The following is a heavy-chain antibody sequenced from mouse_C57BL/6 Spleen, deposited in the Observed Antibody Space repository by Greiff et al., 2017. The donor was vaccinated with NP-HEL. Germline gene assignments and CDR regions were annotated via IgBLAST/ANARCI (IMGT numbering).Heavy chain of an antibody. V-gene: IGHV2-5*01. J-gene: IGHJ4*01. D-gene: IGHD2-10*01. Sequence: VQLQESGPGLVQPSQSLSITCTVSGFSLTSYGVHWVRQSPGKGLEWLGVIWRGGSTDYNAAFMSRLSITKDNSKSQVFFKMNSLQADDTAIYYCAKRGLLGYAMDYWGQGTSVTVSS. CDR2: IWRGGST. CDR3: AKRGLLGYAMDY. CDR1: GFSLTSYG.